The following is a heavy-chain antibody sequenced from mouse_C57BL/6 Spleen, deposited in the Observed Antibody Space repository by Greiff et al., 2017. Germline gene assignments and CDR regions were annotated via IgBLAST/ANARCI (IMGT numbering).Heavy chain of an antibody. V-gene: IGHV1-26*01. CDR2: INPNNGGT. CDR3: ARLATTVVARYFDV. Sequence: EVQLQQSGPELVKPGASVKISCKASGYTFTDYYMNWVKQSHGKSLEWIGDINPNNGGTSYNQKFKGKATLTVDKSSSTAYMELRSLTSEDSAVYYCARLATTVVARYFDVWGTGTTVTVSS. D-gene: IGHD1-1*01. J-gene: IGHJ1*03. CDR1: GYTFTDYY.